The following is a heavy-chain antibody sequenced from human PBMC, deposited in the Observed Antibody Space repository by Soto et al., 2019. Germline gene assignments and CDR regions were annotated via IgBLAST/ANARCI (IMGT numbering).Heavy chain of an antibody. CDR1: GGSISGYY. CDR3: SRVGCSNSKCYTRGMDV. V-gene: IGHV4-4*07. CDR2: IYSDGTT. J-gene: IGHJ6*02. D-gene: IGHD2-2*01. Sequence: SETLSLTCTVSGGSISGYYWSWVRQPAGKGLEWVGRIYSDGTTNYSPSLKSRVTMSLDTSKDQFSLHLNSVTAADTAVYYCSRVGCSNSKCYTRGMDVWGQGSTVTVSS.